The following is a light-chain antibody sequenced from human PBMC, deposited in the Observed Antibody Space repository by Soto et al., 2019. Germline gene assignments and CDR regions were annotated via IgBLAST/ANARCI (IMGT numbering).Light chain of an antibody. J-gene: IGKJ3*01. V-gene: IGKV3-11*01. Sequence: EIVLTQSPATLSLSPGERATPSCRASQSVSRYLAWYQQKPGQAPRLLIFDASNRATGIPARFSGSGSGTDFTLTISSLEPEDFAVYYCQQRSTWPPSFGPGTKVDIK. CDR2: DAS. CDR1: QSVSRY. CDR3: QQRSTWPPS.